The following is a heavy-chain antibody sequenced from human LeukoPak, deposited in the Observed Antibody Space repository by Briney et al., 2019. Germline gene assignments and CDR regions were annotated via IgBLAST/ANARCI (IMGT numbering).Heavy chain of an antibody. V-gene: IGHV3-23*01. J-gene: IGHJ4*02. CDR3: AKAQGGYSYFDY. CDR1: GFTFSSYA. CDR2: ISGSGGST. D-gene: IGHD3-22*01. Sequence: QPGGSLRLSCAASGFTFSSYAMSWVRQAPGKGLEWVSAISGSGGSTFNADSVKGRFTISRDNSKNTLYLQMNSLRAEDTAVYYCAKAQGGYSYFDYWGQGTLVTVSS.